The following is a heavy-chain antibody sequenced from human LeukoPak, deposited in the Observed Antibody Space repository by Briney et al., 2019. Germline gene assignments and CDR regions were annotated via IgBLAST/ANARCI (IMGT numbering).Heavy chain of an antibody. D-gene: IGHD3-3*01. Sequence: GGSLRLSCAASGLIFSKYWMSWFRQAPGKRLEWVANIKQDGSERYYVDSAKGRFTISRDNAKDSLYLQMNSLRAEDTGVYYCVRGHTILAYWGQGTLVTVSS. CDR3: VRGHTILAY. V-gene: IGHV3-7*01. CDR2: IKQDGSER. J-gene: IGHJ4*02. CDR1: GLIFSKYW.